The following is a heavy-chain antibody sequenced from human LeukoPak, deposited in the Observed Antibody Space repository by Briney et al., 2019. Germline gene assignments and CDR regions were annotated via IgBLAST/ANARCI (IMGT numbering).Heavy chain of an antibody. D-gene: IGHD6-13*01. CDR2: IYYSGST. CDR1: GGSITNHF. V-gene: IGHV4-59*11. J-gene: IGHJ6*03. Sequence: SETLSLTCTVSGGSITNHFWSWIRQYPGKGLEWIGYIYYSGSTRYNPSLKSRVTISVDTSKKQFSLNLSSVTAADTAVYYCARVAGLRYYMDAWGKGTTVTASS. CDR3: ARVAGLRYYMDA.